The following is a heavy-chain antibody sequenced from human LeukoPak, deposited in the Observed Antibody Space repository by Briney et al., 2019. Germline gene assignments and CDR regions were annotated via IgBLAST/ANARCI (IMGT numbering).Heavy chain of an antibody. V-gene: IGHV4-38-2*02. D-gene: IGHD3-10*01. CDR3: ARGSSYYFDY. CDR1: GYSISSGYY. J-gene: IGHJ4*02. Sequence: SETLSLTCTVSGYSISSGYYWGWIRQPPGKGLEWIGSIYHSGSTCYNPSLKSRVTISVDTSKNQFSLKLSSVTAADTAVYYCARGSSYYFDYWGQGTLVTVSS. CDR2: IYHSGST.